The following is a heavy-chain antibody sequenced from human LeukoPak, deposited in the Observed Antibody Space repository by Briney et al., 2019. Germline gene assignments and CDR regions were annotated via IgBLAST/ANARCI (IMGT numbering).Heavy chain of an antibody. Sequence: GGSLRLSCAASGFTFNNYAMSWVRQAPGKGLEWVSTISGSGVTTYYADSVKGRFTISRDTSRHTLYLQMNSLRAEDTAVYYCARDRRITIESVQAFDILGQGTMVTVSS. CDR3: ARDRRITIESVQAFDI. V-gene: IGHV3-23*01. CDR2: ISGSGVTT. J-gene: IGHJ3*02. D-gene: IGHD3-10*01. CDR1: GFTFNNYA.